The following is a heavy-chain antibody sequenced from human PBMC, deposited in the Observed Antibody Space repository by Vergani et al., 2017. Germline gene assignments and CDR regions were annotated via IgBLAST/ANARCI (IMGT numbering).Heavy chain of an antibody. CDR1: GWSFSGYY. D-gene: IGHD3-3*01. J-gene: IGHJ6*03. Sequence: QVQLQQWGAGLLKPSETLSLTCAVYGWSFSGYYWSWIRQPPGKGLEWIGEINHSGSTNYNPSLKSRVTISVDTSKNPFSLKLSSVTAADTAVYYCARERITIVGVVKVPGDYYYMDVWGKGTTVTVSS. CDR3: ARERITIVGVVKVPGDYYYMDV. V-gene: IGHV4-34*01. CDR2: INHSGST.